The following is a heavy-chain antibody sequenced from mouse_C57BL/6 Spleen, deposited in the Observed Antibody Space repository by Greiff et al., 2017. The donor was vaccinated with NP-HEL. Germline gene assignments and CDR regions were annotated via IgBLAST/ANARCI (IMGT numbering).Heavy chain of an antibody. V-gene: IGHV1-26*01. D-gene: IGHD1-1*01. CDR1: GYTFTDYY. J-gene: IGHJ2*01. CDR3: ANYGSRWNYFDY. CDR2: INPNNGGT. Sequence: EVQLQQSGPELVKPGASVKISCKASGYTFTDYYMNWVKQSHGKSLEWIGDINPNNGGTSYNQKFKGKATLTVDKSSSTAYMELRSLTSEDSAVYYCANYGSRWNYFDYWGQGTTLTVSS.